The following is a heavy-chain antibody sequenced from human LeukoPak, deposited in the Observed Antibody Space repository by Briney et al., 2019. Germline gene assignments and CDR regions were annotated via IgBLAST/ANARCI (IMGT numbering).Heavy chain of an antibody. V-gene: IGHV3-74*01. D-gene: IGHD5-12*01. CDR2: INSDASST. J-gene: IGHJ3*02. CDR3: ARGTGYAVFDI. Sequence: PPGGSLRLSCAASGFTFSSYWMHWVRQAPGKGLVWVSRINSDASSTTYADSVKGRFTISRDNAKNTLYLQMNSLRAEDTAVFYCARGTGYAVFDIWGQGTMVTVSS. CDR1: GFTFSSYW.